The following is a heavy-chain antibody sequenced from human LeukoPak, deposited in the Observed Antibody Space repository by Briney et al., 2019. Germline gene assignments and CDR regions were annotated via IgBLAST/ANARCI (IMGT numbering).Heavy chain of an antibody. CDR3: ARDPEATDY. Sequence: GGSLRLSCAASGCTFSSYSMSWVRQAPGKGLEWLSYISSTGAIYYADSVQGRFTISRDNARNSLYLQMNSLRDEDTAVYYCARDPEATDYWGQGTLVTVSS. CDR2: ISSTGAI. CDR1: GCTFSSYS. J-gene: IGHJ4*02. V-gene: IGHV3-48*02.